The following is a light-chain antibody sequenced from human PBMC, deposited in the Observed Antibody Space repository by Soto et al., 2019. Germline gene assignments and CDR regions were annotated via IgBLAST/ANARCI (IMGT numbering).Light chain of an antibody. Sequence: DIQMTQSPSTLSASVGDRVTITCRASQSIDNWLAWYQQKPGKAPNLLIYKASTLETGVPSRFSGSGSGTEFTLTISSLQPDDFATYFCQEYNSYLWTFGQGTKVEIK. CDR2: KAS. J-gene: IGKJ1*01. CDR1: QSIDNW. V-gene: IGKV1-5*03. CDR3: QEYNSYLWT.